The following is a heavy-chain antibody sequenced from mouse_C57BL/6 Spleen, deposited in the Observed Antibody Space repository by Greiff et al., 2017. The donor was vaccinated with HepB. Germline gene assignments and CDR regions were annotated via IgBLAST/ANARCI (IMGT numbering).Heavy chain of an antibody. V-gene: IGHV1-64*01. CDR3: APITTVVEGVAY. D-gene: IGHD1-1*01. CDR1: GYTFTSYW. CDR2: IHPNSGST. Sequence: QVQLQQPGAELVKPGASVKLSCKASGYTFTSYWMHWVKQRPGQGLEWIGMIHPNSGSTNYNEKFKSKATLTVDKSSSTAYMQLSSLTSEDSAVYYCAPITTVVEGVAYWGQGTLVTVSA. J-gene: IGHJ3*01.